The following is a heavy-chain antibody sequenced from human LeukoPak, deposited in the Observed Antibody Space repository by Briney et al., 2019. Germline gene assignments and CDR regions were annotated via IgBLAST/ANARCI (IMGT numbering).Heavy chain of an antibody. CDR2: IIPILGIA. Sequence: GASVKVSCKASGGTFSSYAISWVRQAPGQGLEWMGRIIPILGIANYTQKLQGRVTMTTDTSTSTAYMELRSLRSDDTAVYYCAGFQVTYYYDSSGPRAWFDPWGQGTLVTVSS. CDR1: GGTFSSYA. CDR3: AGFQVTYYYDSSGPRAWFDP. V-gene: IGHV1-69*04. D-gene: IGHD3-22*01. J-gene: IGHJ5*02.